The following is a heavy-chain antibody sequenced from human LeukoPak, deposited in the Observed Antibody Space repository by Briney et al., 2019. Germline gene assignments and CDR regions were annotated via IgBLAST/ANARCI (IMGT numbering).Heavy chain of an antibody. CDR2: IHNSGRT. V-gene: IGHV4-59*08. J-gene: IGHJ4*02. D-gene: IGHD1-14*01. CDR1: GGSVSSYY. CDR3: ARHGTISSESYFDY. Sequence: PSETLSLTCSVSGGSVSSYYWSWIRQSPGKGLEWIGYIHNSGRTNYNPSLRSRVTGFVDTSKNQVSLRLSSVTAADTAVYYCARHGTISSESYFDYWGQGALVTASS.